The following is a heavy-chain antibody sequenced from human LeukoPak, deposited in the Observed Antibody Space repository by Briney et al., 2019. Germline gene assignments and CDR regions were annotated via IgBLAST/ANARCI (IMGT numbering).Heavy chain of an antibody. CDR2: ISSSSSYI. D-gene: IGHD3-22*01. CDR1: GFTFSSYS. Sequence: GGSLRLSCAASGFTFSSYSMNWVRQAPGKGLEWVSSISSSSSYIYYADSVKGRFTISRDNAKNSLYLQMNSLRAEDTAVYYCARDREEYYYDSSGYYPWGQGTLVTVSS. CDR3: ARDREEYYYDSSGYYP. J-gene: IGHJ5*02. V-gene: IGHV3-21*01.